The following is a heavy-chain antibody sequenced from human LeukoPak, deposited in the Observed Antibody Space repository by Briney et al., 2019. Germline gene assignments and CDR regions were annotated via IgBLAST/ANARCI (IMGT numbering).Heavy chain of an antibody. D-gene: IGHD5-18*01. J-gene: IGHJ5*02. CDR3: ARDGYAVRWGWFDP. CDR2: IIPIFGTA. Sequence: ASVKVSCKASGGTFSSYAIRWVRQAPGQGLDWMGGIIPIFGTANYAQKFQGRVTITTDESTSTAYMELSRLRSEDTAGYYCARDGYAVRWGWFDPWGQGTLVTVSS. CDR1: GGTFSSYA. V-gene: IGHV1-69*05.